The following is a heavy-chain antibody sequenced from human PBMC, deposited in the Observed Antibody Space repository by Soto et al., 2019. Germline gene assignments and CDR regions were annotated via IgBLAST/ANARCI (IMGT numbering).Heavy chain of an antibody. CDR3: ARGPGASGTYHYYFDY. Sequence: PSETLSLTCTVSNGSISGSYWSWVRQPAGKRLEWIGRIYSSGSTNYNPSLKSRVTISLDASKNQFSLKLSSVTAADTAVYYCARGPGASGTYHYYFDYWGPGTLVTVSS. J-gene: IGHJ4*02. V-gene: IGHV4-4*07. CDR1: NGSISGSY. D-gene: IGHD3-10*01. CDR2: IYSSGST.